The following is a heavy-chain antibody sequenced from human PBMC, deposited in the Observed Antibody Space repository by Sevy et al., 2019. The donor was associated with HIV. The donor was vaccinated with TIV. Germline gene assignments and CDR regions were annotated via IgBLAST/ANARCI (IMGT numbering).Heavy chain of an antibody. CDR2: CYYSGIT. CDR1: GDSISSYY. CDR3: ARAIAAPRGMDV. Sequence: SETLSLTCTVSGDSISSYYWSWIRQPPGKGLEWIGYCYYSGITDYNPSLKSRVTISVDTSKNQFSLKLNSVTAADTAVYYCARAIAAPRGMDVWGQGTTVTVSS. J-gene: IGHJ6*02. D-gene: IGHD6-13*01. V-gene: IGHV4-59*01.